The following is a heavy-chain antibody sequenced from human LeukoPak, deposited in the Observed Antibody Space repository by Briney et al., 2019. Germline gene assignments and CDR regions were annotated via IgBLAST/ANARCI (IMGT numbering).Heavy chain of an antibody. CDR1: GFTFTVSA. V-gene: IGHV1-58*01. D-gene: IGHD1-26*01. CDR3: AATSVGATINDPFDI. CDR2: IVVGRGNR. J-gene: IGHJ3*02. Sequence: ASVKVSCKASGFTFTVSAVQWVRQARGQRLEWIGWIVVGRGNRNYAQKLQERVTITRDMSTGTAYMELGSLRSEDTAVYYCAATSVGATINDPFDIWGQGTMVTVSS.